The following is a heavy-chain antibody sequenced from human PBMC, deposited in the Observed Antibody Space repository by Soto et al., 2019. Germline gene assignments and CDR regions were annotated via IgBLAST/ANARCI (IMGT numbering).Heavy chain of an antibody. D-gene: IGHD3-10*01. CDR3: ARDYRGYYYYYGMDV. CDR1: GYTFTGYY. J-gene: IGHJ6*02. CDR2: INPNSGGT. Sequence: VASVKVSCKASGYTFTGYYMHWVRQAPGQGLEWMGWINPNSGGTNYAQKFQGWVTMTRDTSISTAYMELSRLRSDDTAVYYCARDYRGYYYYYGMDVWGQGTMVTVSS. V-gene: IGHV1-2*04.